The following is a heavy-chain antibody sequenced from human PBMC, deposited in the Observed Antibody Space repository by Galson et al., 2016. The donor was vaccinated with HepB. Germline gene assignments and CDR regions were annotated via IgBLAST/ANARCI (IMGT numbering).Heavy chain of an antibody. CDR1: GFTFSSYS. CDR2: ISSVSSYI. CDR3: ARDRVGSSYYMDPFDY. V-gene: IGHV3-21*01. J-gene: IGHJ4*02. D-gene: IGHD1-26*01. Sequence: SLRLSCAASGFTFSSYSMNWVRQDPGKGLEWVSPISSVSSYIYYADSMKGRFTVSRDNAKNSLYLQMNSLRAEDTAVYYCARDRVGSSYYMDPFDYWGQGTLVTVSS.